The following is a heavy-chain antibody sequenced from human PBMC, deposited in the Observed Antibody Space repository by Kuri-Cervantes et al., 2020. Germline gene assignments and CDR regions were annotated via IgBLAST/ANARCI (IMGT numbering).Heavy chain of an antibody. Sequence: GSLRLSCTVSGGSISSYYWSWIRQPPGKGLEWIGYIYYSGSTNYNPSLKSRVTISVDTSKNQFSLKLSSVTAADTAVYYCARDGPGYNYYFDYWGQGTLVTVSS. CDR2: IYYSGST. V-gene: IGHV4-59*01. J-gene: IGHJ4*02. D-gene: IGHD5-24*01. CDR1: GGSISSYY. CDR3: ARDGPGYNYYFDY.